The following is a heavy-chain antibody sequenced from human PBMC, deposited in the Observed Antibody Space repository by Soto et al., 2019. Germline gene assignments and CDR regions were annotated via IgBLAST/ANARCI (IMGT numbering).Heavy chain of an antibody. V-gene: IGHV1-46*01. D-gene: IGHD3-9*01. Sequence: ASVKVSCKASGYTFTSYYMHWVRQAPGQGLEWMGIINPSGGSTSYAQKFQGRVTMTRDTSTSTVYMELSSLRSEDTAVYYCARDTSPYDEILTGYEDAFDIWGQGTMVTVAS. CDR2: INPSGGST. CDR3: ARDTSPYDEILTGYEDAFDI. CDR1: GYTFTSYY. J-gene: IGHJ3*02.